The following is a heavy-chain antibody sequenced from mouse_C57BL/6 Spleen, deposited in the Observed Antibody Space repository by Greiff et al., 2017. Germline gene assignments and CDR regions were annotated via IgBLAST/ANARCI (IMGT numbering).Heavy chain of an antibody. V-gene: IGHV3-6*01. CDR2: ISYDGSN. Sequence: EVQVVESGPGLVKPSQSLSLTCSVTGYSITSGYYWNWIRQFPGNKLEWMGYISYDGSNNYNPSLKNRISITRDTSKNQFFLKLNSVTTEDTATYYCARVGNYYGNRRYFDVWGTGTTVTVAS. CDR1: GYSITSGYY. CDR3: ARVGNYYGNRRYFDV. D-gene: IGHD2-1*01. J-gene: IGHJ1*03.